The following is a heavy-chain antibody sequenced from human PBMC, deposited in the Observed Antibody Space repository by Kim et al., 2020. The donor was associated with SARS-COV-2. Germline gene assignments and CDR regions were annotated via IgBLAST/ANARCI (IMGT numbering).Heavy chain of an antibody. D-gene: IGHD2-15*01. CDR3: ARGRYCSGGSCYSKPKTSLFQH. CDR2: INHSGST. J-gene: IGHJ1*01. Sequence: SETLSLTCAVYGGSFSGYYWSWIRQPPGKGLEWIGEINHSGSTNYNPSLKSRVTISVDTSKNQFSLKLSSVTAADTAVYYCARGRYCSGGSCYSKPKTSLFQHWGQGTLVTVSS. V-gene: IGHV4-34*01. CDR1: GGSFSGYY.